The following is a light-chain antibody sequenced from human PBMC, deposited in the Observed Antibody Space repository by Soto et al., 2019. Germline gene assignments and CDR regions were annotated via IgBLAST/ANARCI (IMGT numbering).Light chain of an antibody. J-gene: IGLJ2*01. CDR2: DVS. CDR3: SSYTSSSTPVV. Sequence: QSALTQPASVSGSPGQSITISCTGTSSDVGGYNYVSWYQQHPGKAPKLMIYDVSNRPTGVSKRFSGSKSGNTAALTISGLQAEDEAEYDCSSYTSSSTPVVFGGGTKLTVL. V-gene: IGLV2-14*01. CDR1: SSDVGGYNY.